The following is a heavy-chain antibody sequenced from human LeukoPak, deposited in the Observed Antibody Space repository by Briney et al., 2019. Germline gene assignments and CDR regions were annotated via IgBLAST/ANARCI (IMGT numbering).Heavy chain of an antibody. CDR1: GFTFSRYG. J-gene: IGHJ4*02. Sequence: GGSPRLSCAASGFTFSRYGMHWVRQAPGKGLEWVAFIRYDGNEKYYGDSVKGRFTISRDNSKNTMYVQMNSLRDEDTAVYYCAKDMASEDDSSGYHLLFDYWGQGTLVTVSS. CDR3: AKDMASEDDSSGYHLLFDY. D-gene: IGHD3-22*01. CDR2: IRYDGNEK. V-gene: IGHV3-30*02.